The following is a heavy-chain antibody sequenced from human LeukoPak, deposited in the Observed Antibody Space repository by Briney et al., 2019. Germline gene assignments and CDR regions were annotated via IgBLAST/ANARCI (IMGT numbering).Heavy chain of an antibody. CDR3: ARSGSDIVAVPAAIRSYCYYYYMDV. CDR2: IIPIFGTA. Sequence: GASVKVSCKASGGTFSSYAISWVRQAPGQGLEWMGGIIPIFGTANYAQKFQGRVTITADESTSTAYMELSSLRSEDTAVYYCARSGSDIVAVPAAIRSYCYYYYMDVWGKGTTVTVSS. D-gene: IGHD2-2*02. V-gene: IGHV1-69*13. CDR1: GGTFSSYA. J-gene: IGHJ6*03.